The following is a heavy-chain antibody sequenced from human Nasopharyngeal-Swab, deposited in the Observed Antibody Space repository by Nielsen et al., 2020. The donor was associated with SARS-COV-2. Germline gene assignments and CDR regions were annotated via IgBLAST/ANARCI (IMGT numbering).Heavy chain of an antibody. CDR1: GGSISSGGYS. V-gene: IGHV4-30-2*01. CDR2: IYHSGST. CDR3: ARVRVRGGYWFDP. J-gene: IGHJ5*02. Sequence: SETLSLTCAVSGGSISSGGYSWSWIRQPPGKGLEWIGYIYHSGSTYYNPSLKSRVTISVDRSKNQFSLKLSSVTAADTAVYYCARVRVRGGYWFDPRGQGTLVTVSS. D-gene: IGHD3-10*01.